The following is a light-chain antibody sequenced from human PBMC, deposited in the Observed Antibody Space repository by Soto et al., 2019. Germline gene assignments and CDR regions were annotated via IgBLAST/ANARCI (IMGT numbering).Light chain of an antibody. Sequence: QSVLTQPPSASVSPGQSVTISCTGTSSDVGAYNYVSWYQQHPGKAPKLMIYDVSKRPSGVPDRFSGSKSGNTASLTVSGLQAEDEDDYYCSSYAGSNGVVFGGGTKLTVL. J-gene: IGLJ2*01. CDR3: SSYAGSNGVV. V-gene: IGLV2-8*01. CDR1: SSDVGAYNY. CDR2: DVS.